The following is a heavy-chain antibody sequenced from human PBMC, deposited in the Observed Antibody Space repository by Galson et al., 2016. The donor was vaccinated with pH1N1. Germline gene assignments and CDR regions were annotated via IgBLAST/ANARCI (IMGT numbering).Heavy chain of an antibody. Sequence: SLRLSCAASGFAFSSYGMHWVRQAPGKGLEWVAVIWFDGSYEFYADSVKGGFTISRDNSKNTLHLQMNSLRAEDTAVYYCARGDLEWLSHFDYWGQGTLVTVSS. V-gene: IGHV3-33*01. J-gene: IGHJ4*02. CDR1: GFAFSSYG. D-gene: IGHD3-3*01. CDR2: IWFDGSYE. CDR3: ARGDLEWLSHFDY.